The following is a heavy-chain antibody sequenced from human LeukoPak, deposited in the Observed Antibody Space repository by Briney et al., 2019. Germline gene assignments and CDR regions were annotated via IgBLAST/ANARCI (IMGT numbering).Heavy chain of an antibody. Sequence: GGSLRLSCAASGFTFSSYSMNWVRQAPGKGLEWVSSISSSSSYIYYADSVKGRFTISRDNAKNSLYLQMNSLRAEDTAVYYCARDMGLRYYYDSSGYYHHYGMDVWGQGTTVTVSS. CDR1: GFTFSSYS. CDR2: ISSSSSYI. D-gene: IGHD3-22*01. J-gene: IGHJ6*02. CDR3: ARDMGLRYYYDSSGYYHHYGMDV. V-gene: IGHV3-21*01.